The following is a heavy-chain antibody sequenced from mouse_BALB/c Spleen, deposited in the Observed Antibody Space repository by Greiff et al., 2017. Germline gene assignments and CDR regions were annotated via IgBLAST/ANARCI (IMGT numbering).Heavy chain of an antibody. CDR2: ISSGSSTI. D-gene: IGHD3-3*01. Sequence: EVKVVESGGGLVQPGGSRKLSCAASGFTFSSFGMHWVRQAPEKGLEWVAYISSGSSTIYYADTVKGRFTISRDNPKNTLFLQMTSLRSEDTAMYYCARGGGRMDYWGQGTSVTVSS. CDR1: GFTFSSFG. CDR3: ARGGGRMDY. J-gene: IGHJ4*01. V-gene: IGHV5-17*02.